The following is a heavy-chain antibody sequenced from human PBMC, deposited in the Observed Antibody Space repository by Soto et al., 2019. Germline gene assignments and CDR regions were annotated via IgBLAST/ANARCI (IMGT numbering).Heavy chain of an antibody. CDR1: GFTFSNAW. V-gene: IGHV3-15*07. Sequence: EVQLVESGGGLVKPGGSLRLSCVVSGFTFSNAWMNWVRQAPGKGLEWVGRIESKTNGGTTDYATPVKGRFPISRDDSKNTLYLQMNSLEPEDTAVYYCSTVLEWWLIQSFWGQGTLVTVSS. CDR2: IESKTNGGTT. J-gene: IGHJ4*02. CDR3: STVLEWWLIQSF. D-gene: IGHD2-15*01.